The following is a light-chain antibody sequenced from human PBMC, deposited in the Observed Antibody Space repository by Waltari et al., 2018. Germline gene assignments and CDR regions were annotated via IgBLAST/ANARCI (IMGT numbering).Light chain of an antibody. Sequence: AIRMTQSPSSLSASTGARVTITCRANQCVSGYLAWYQQKPGKAPKLLIYAAYTLQSGVPSRFSGSGSGTDFTLTISCLQSEDFATYYCQQYYSYPRTFGQGTKVEIK. J-gene: IGKJ1*01. CDR1: QCVSGY. CDR3: QQYYSYPRT. CDR2: AAY. V-gene: IGKV1-8*01.